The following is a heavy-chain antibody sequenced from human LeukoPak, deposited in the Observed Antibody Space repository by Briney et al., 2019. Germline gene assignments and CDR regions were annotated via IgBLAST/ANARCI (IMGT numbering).Heavy chain of an antibody. V-gene: IGHV3-53*01. Sequence: GGSLRLSCAASGFTVSSNYMSWVRQAPGKGLEWVSVIYSGGSTFYADSVKGRFSISRDNSKNTLYLQMNSLRAEDTAVYYCARDGYYYDSSGYLSVYYYYGMDVWGQGTTVTVSS. CDR3: ARDGYYYDSSGYLSVYYYYGMDV. D-gene: IGHD3-22*01. CDR1: GFTVSSNY. CDR2: IYSGGST. J-gene: IGHJ6*02.